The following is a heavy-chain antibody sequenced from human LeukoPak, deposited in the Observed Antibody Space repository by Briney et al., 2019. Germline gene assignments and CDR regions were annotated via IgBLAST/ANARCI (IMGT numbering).Heavy chain of an antibody. CDR1: GFTFSNYA. D-gene: IGHD3-16*01. Sequence: GGSLRLSYAASGFTFSNYAMPWVRQAPGKGLEWVSTISGSGDSTYYSDSVKGRFTISRDNSENTLYLQLNSLRAEDTAVYYCAKGGWGTVLDYWGQGTLVTVSP. CDR2: ISGSGDST. V-gene: IGHV3-23*01. J-gene: IGHJ4*02. CDR3: AKGGWGTVLDY.